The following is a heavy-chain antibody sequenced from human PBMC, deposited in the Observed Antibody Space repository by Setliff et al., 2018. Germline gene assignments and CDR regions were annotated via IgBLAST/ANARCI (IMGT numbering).Heavy chain of an antibody. CDR3: VREGVDTRSSTDYRYYMDV. Sequence: GASVKVSCKASGDTFSSYGISWVRQAPGQGLEWMGGTIPMFGSTSYAQKFQGRVTIITDESTTTAYMELSSLGSEDTAVYYCVREGVDTRSSTDYRYYMDVWAKGPRSPSP. D-gene: IGHD5-18*01. J-gene: IGHJ6*03. CDR1: GDTFSSYG. V-gene: IGHV1-69*05. CDR2: TIPMFGST.